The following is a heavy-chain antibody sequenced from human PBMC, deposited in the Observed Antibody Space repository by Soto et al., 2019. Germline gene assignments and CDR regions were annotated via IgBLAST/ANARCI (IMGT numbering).Heavy chain of an antibody. CDR3: ARDSGNYLDWSFDL. D-gene: IGHD4-4*01. CDR1: GFTFSSYG. J-gene: IGHJ2*01. CDR2: IWYDGSNK. V-gene: IGHV3-33*01. Sequence: QVQLVESRGGVVQPGRSLRLSCAASGFTFSSYGMHWVRQAPGKGLEWVAVIWYDGSNKYYADSVKGRFTISRDNSKNTLYLQMNSLRAEDTAVYYCARDSGNYLDWSFDLWGRGTLVTVSS.